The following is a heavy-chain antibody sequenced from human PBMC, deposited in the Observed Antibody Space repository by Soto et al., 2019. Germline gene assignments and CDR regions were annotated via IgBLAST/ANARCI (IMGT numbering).Heavy chain of an antibody. CDR2: IYYSGST. CDR3: ARLGYYSRDY. Sequence: SETLSLTCTVSGGSISSSSYYWGWIRQPPGKGLEWIGSIYYSGSTYYNPSLKSRVTISVDTSKNQFSLKLSSVTAADTAVYYCARLGYYSRDYWGQGTLVTVSS. D-gene: IGHD4-4*01. CDR1: GGSISSSSYY. V-gene: IGHV4-39*01. J-gene: IGHJ4*02.